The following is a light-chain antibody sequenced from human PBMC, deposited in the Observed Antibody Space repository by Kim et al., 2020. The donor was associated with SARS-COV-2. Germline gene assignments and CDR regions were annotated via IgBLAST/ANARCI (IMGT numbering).Light chain of an antibody. Sequence: QSVLTQPPSVSGAPGQRVTISCTGSSSNIGAGYDVHWYQQLPGAAPQLLIFGNTNRPSGVPDRFSGSKSGASASLDISGLQAEDEADYYCQSYDSSLRRSAVFGTGTKVTVL. J-gene: IGLJ1*01. CDR2: GNT. CDR1: SSNIGAGYD. V-gene: IGLV1-40*01. CDR3: QSYDSSLRRSAV.